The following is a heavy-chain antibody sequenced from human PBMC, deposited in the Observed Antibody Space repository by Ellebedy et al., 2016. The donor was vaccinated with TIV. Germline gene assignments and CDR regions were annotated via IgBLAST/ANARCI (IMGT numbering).Heavy chain of an antibody. CDR1: GGSINSSSHY. D-gene: IGHD3-10*01. CDR2: IYYSGSP. V-gene: IGHV4-39*07. J-gene: IGHJ4*02. CDR3: ARDVIRGVTAPYYFDY. Sequence: GSLRLSXTVSGGSINSSSHYWGWIGQPPGKGLEWIGGIYYSGSPYYNPSLKSRVTISIDTSKSQFSLTLSSVTAADTAVYYCARDVIRGVTAPYYFDYWGQGTLVTVSS.